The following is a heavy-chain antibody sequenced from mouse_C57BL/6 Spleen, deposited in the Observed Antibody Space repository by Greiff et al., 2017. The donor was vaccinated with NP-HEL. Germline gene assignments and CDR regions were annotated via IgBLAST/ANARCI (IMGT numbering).Heavy chain of an antibody. CDR1: GYAFSSSW. CDR3: ARSAQATGYYFDY. V-gene: IGHV1-82*01. CDR2: IYPGDGDT. Sequence: VQLQESGPELVKPGASVKISCKASGYAFSSSWMNWVKQRPGKGLEWIGRIYPGDGDTNYNGKFKGKATLTADKSSSTAYMQLSSLTSEDSAVYFCARSAQATGYYFDYWGQGTTLTVSS. J-gene: IGHJ2*01. D-gene: IGHD3-2*02.